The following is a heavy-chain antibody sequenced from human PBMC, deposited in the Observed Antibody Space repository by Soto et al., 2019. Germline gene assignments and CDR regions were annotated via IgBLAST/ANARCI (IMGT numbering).Heavy chain of an antibody. CDR2: IYSGGST. CDR1: GFTVSSNY. Sequence: EVQLVESGGGLVQPGGSLRLSCAASGFTVSSNYMSWVRQAPGKGLEWVSVIYSGGSTYYADSVKGRFTISRDNSKNTLYLEMNSLRAEDTAVYYCAREDSGYDLSPRRRVNQIHQIDYWGQGTLVTVSS. V-gene: IGHV3-66*01. D-gene: IGHD5-12*01. CDR3: AREDSGYDLSPRRRVNQIHQIDY. J-gene: IGHJ4*02.